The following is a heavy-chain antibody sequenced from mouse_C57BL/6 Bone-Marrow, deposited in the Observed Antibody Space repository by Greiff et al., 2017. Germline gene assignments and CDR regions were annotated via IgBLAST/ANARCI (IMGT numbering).Heavy chain of an antibody. CDR3: ARDYGSSYWYFDV. J-gene: IGHJ1*03. CDR2: IYPRDGST. D-gene: IGHD1-1*01. CDR1: GYTFTSYD. Sequence: VQLQQSGPELVKPGASVKLSCKASGYTFTSYDINWVKQRPGQGLEWIGWIYPRDGSTKYNEKFKGKATLTVGTSSSTAYMELHSLTYEDSAVYFCARDYGSSYWYFDVWGTGTTVTVSS. V-gene: IGHV1-85*01.